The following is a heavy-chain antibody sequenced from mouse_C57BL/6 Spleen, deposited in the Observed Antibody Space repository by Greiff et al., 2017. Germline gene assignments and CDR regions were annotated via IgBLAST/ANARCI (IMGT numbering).Heavy chain of an antibody. Sequence: EVQLVESGGDLVKPGGSLKLSCAASGFTFSSYGMSWVRQTPDKRLEWVATISSGGSYTYYPDSVKGRFTISRDNAKNTLYLQMSSLKSEDTAMYYCARQELRPLYYYAMDYWGQGTSVTVSS. CDR2: ISSGGSYT. J-gene: IGHJ4*01. CDR1: GFTFSSYG. CDR3: ARQELRPLYYYAMDY. D-gene: IGHD1-1*01. V-gene: IGHV5-6*01.